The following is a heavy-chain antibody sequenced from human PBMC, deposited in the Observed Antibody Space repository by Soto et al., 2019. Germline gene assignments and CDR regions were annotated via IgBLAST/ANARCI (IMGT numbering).Heavy chain of an antibody. V-gene: IGHV3-48*01. J-gene: IGHJ4*02. CDR1: GFTFSSYS. D-gene: IGHD1-20*01. CDR2: ISSSSSTI. CDR3: ARDLKVITGAMDY. Sequence: EVQLVESGGGLVQPGGSLRLSCAASGFTFSSYSMNWVRQAPGKGLEWVSYISSSSSTIYYADSVKGRFTISRDNAKNSLYLQMNSLRAEDTAVYYCARDLKVITGAMDYWGQGTLVTVSS.